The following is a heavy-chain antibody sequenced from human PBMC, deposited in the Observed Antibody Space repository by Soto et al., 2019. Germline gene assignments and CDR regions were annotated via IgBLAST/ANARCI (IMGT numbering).Heavy chain of an antibody. CDR1: GFTVSSRY. V-gene: IGHV3-66*01. Sequence: EVQLVESGGGLVQPGGSLGLSCAVSGFTVSSRYMSWVRRAPGKGLEWVSVIYNDGRTYYADSVKGRFSLSRDDSKNTLHLQMNSLRVEDTAVYYCARDSYMGNWGQGTLVTVSS. D-gene: IGHD3-16*01. J-gene: IGHJ4*02. CDR2: IYNDGRT. CDR3: ARDSYMGN.